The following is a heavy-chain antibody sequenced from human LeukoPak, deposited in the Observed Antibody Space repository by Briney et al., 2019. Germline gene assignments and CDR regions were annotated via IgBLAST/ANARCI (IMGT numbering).Heavy chain of an antibody. J-gene: IGHJ4*02. CDR3: ASSITMIVVVTPGDY. D-gene: IGHD3-22*01. Sequence: GGSLRLSCAASGFTFSSYAMSWVRQAPGKGLEWVSAISGSGGSTYYADSVKGRFTIPRDNSKNTLYLQMNSLRAEDTAVYYCASSITMIVVVTPGDYWGQGTLVTVSS. CDR2: ISGSGGST. CDR1: GFTFSSYA. V-gene: IGHV3-23*01.